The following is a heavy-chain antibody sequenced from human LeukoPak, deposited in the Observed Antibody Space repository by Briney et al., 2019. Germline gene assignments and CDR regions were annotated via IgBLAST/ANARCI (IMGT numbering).Heavy chain of an antibody. CDR2: IRYDGSNK. CDR1: GFAFSTYN. V-gene: IGHV3-30*02. Sequence: PGGSLRLFCAASGFAFSTYNMHWVRQAPGKGLEWVAFIRYDGSNKYYADSVKGRFTISRDNSKNTLYLQMNSLRAEDTAVYYCANLIVGATIDYWGQGTLVTVSS. J-gene: IGHJ4*02. CDR3: ANLIVGATIDY. D-gene: IGHD1-26*01.